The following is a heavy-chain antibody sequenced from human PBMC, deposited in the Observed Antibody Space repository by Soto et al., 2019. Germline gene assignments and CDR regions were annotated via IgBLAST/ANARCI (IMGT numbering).Heavy chain of an antibody. CDR3: ARGLESLGYYYDSSGARSGGMDV. J-gene: IGHJ6*02. CDR2: IIPIFGTA. CDR1: GGTFSSYA. V-gene: IGHV1-69*13. Sequence: GASVKVSCKASGGTFSSYAISWVRQAPGQGLEWMGGIIPIFGTANYAQKFQGRVTITADESTSTAYMELSSLRSEDTAVYYCARGLESLGYYYDSSGARSGGMDVWGQGTTVTVSS. D-gene: IGHD3-22*01.